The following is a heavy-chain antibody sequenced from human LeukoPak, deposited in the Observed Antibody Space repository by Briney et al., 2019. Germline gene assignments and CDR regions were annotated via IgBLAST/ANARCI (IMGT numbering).Heavy chain of an antibody. CDR2: IRYDGSNQ. J-gene: IGHJ4*02. D-gene: IGHD3-9*01. Sequence: GKSLRLSCAASGFTFSSFGMHWVRQAPGKGLEWVAIIRYDGSNQYYADSVKGRFTVSRDNSKNTLYLQMNSLRAEDTAVYYCARDILTGYYQDWGQGTLVIVSS. V-gene: IGHV3-33*01. CDR1: GFTFSSFG. CDR3: ARDILTGYYQD.